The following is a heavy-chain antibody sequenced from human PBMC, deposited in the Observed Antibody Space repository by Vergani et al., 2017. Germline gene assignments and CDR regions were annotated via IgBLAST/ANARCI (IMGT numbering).Heavy chain of an antibody. V-gene: IGHV4-61*02. Sequence: QVQLQESGPGLVRPSQTLSLICTVSGGSMSSGSSYWSWIRQSAGKGLEWIGRIHTGGSTDLNPSFKSRVSISVDTSKSQFSLKLNSVTVADTAVYYCATGAGPFDIWGQGTLVTVSS. CDR1: GGSMSSGSSY. D-gene: IGHD7-27*01. J-gene: IGHJ4*02. CDR2: IHTGGST. CDR3: ATGAGPFDI.